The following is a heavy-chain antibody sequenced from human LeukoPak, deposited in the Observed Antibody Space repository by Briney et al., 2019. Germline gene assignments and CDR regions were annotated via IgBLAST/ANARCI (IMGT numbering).Heavy chain of an antibody. CDR3: ARGESSDCTCIDY. Sequence: GGSLRLSCAASGFTVSSRYMSWVRQAPGKGLEWVSVIHGDGSTYYADSVKGRFTISRDNSKNTLYLQMNSLRAEDTAVHYCARGESSDCTCIDYWGQGTLVSVSS. V-gene: IGHV3-53*01. J-gene: IGHJ4*02. CDR1: GFTVSSRY. D-gene: IGHD2-21*02. CDR2: IHGDGST.